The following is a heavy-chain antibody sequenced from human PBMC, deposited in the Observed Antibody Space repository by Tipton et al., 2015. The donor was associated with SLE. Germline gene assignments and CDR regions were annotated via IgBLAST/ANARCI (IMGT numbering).Heavy chain of an antibody. J-gene: IGHJ4*02. CDR2: IYYSGST. CDR1: GGSISSRSYY. Sequence: TLSLTCTVSGGSISSRSYYWGWMRQHPGKGLEWIGYIYYSGSTYYNPSLKSRVTISVDTSKNQFSLKLSSVTAADTAVYYCARGGGSTVTLQPYYFDYWGQGTLVTVSS. V-gene: IGHV4-31*03. CDR3: ARGGGSTVTLQPYYFDY. D-gene: IGHD4-17*01.